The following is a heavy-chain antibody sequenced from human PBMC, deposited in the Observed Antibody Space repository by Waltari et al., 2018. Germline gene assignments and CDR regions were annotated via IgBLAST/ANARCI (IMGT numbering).Heavy chain of an antibody. CDR3: ATGYSSSWYAFFDY. D-gene: IGHD6-13*01. CDR1: GYTFPSSD. J-gene: IGHJ4*02. Sequence: QVQLVQSGAEVTKPGASVKVSCTASGYTFPSSDINLVRQATGQGLEWMGWMNPNSGNTGYAQKFQGRVTMTRNTSISTAYMELSSLRSEDTAVYYCATGYSSSWYAFFDYWGQGTLVTVSS. V-gene: IGHV1-8*01. CDR2: MNPNSGNT.